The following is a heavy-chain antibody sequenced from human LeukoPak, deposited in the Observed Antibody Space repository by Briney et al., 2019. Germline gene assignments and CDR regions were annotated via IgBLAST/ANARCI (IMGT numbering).Heavy chain of an antibody. V-gene: IGHV4-34*01. J-gene: IGHJ4*02. CDR2: INHNGST. Sequence: SETLSLTCAVYGGSFSGYYWSWIRQPPGKGLEWMGEINHNGSTNYNPSLKSRVTISVDTSKNQFSLKLSSVTAADTAVYYCARGTGVRYFDWLLYTGYYFDYWGQGTLVTVSS. D-gene: IGHD3-9*01. CDR3: ARGTGVRYFDWLLYTGYYFDY. CDR1: GGSFSGYY.